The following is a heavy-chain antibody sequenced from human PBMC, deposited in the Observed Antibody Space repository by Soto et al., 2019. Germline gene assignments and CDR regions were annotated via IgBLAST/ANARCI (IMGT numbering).Heavy chain of an antibody. CDR1: GFTFSGSA. J-gene: IGHJ6*02. Sequence: GGSLRLSCAASGFTFSGSAMHWVRQASGKGLEWVGRIRSKANSYATAYAASVKGRFTISRDDSKNTAYLQMNSLKTEDTAVYYCTRLGFGSGSYRGYYYYGMDVWGQGTTVTVSS. CDR3: TRLGFGSGSYRGYYYYGMDV. V-gene: IGHV3-73*01. CDR2: IRSKANSYAT. D-gene: IGHD1-26*01.